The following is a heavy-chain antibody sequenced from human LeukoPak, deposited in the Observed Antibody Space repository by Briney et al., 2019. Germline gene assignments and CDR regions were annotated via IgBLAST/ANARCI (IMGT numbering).Heavy chain of an antibody. D-gene: IGHD5-12*01. V-gene: IGHV6-1*01. J-gene: IGHJ6*03. CDR2: TYYRSKWYN. CDR1: GDSVSSNSAA. Sequence: SGPGLVKPSQTLSLTCAISGDSVSSNSAAWNWIRQSPSRGLEWLGRTYYRSKWYNDYAVSVKSRITINPDTSKNQFSLQLNSVTPEDTAVYYCARDWVSGYSGYDAPVSPKPYYYYYMDVWGKGTTVTISS. CDR3: ARDWVSGYSGYDAPVSPKPYYYYYMDV.